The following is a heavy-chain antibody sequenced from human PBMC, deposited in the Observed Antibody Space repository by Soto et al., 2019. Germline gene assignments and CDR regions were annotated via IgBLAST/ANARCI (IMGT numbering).Heavy chain of an antibody. D-gene: IGHD1-26*01. V-gene: IGHV4-59*01. J-gene: IGHJ4*02. Sequence: PSETLSLTXTVSGDSISTYYWSFIRQPPGKGLEWLGNIFSSGSANYNPSLKSRVTISVDTSKNQFSLKLKSVTAADTAVYYCARGTTYSGSPKLDDWGPGTLVTVSS. CDR2: IFSSGSA. CDR1: GDSISTYY. CDR3: ARGTTYSGSPKLDD.